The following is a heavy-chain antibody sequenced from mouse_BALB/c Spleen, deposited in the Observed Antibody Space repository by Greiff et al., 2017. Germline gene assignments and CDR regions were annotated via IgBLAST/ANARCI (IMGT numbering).Heavy chain of an antibody. CDR2: ISYSGST. CDR3: ARYTVDYFDY. Sequence: VQLQQSGPGLVKPSQSLSLTCTVTGYSITSDYAWNWIRQFPGNKLEWMGYISYSGSTSYNPSLKSRISITRDTSKNQFFLQLNSVTTEDTATYYCARYTVDYFDYWGQGTTLTVSS. D-gene: IGHD3-1*01. V-gene: IGHV3-2*02. J-gene: IGHJ2*01. CDR1: GYSITSDYA.